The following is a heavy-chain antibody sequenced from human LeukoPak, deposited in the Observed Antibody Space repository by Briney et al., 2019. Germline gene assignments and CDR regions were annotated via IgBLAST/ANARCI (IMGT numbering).Heavy chain of an antibody. CDR3: ARPLLYGGNSIWFDP. CDR1: GGSISSSSYY. J-gene: IGHJ5*02. V-gene: IGHV4-39*01. Sequence: SSETLSLTCTVSGGSISSSSYYWGWIRQPPGKGLEWIGSIYYSGSTYYNPSLKSRVTISVDTSKNQFSLKLSSVTAADTAVYYCARPLLYGGNSIWFDPWGQGTLVTVSS. D-gene: IGHD4-23*01. CDR2: IYYSGST.